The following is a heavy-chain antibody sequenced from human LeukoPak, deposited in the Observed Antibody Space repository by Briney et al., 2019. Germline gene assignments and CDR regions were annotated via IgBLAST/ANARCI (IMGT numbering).Heavy chain of an antibody. J-gene: IGHJ4*02. CDR3: AREPIEMATRFFDY. CDR2: INPSASST. CDR1: GYTFTKYY. Sequence: ASVKVSCKASGYTFTKYYVHWVRQAPGQGLEWMGMINPSASSTSYAQTFQGRVTMTRDTSTSTVYMELSSLRSEDTAVYYCAREPIEMATRFFDYWGRGTLVTVSS. D-gene: IGHD5-24*01. V-gene: IGHV1-46*01.